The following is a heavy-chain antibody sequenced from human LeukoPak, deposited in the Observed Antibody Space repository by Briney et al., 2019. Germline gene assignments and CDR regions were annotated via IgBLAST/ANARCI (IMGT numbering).Heavy chain of an antibody. CDR3: ARDGPGADTNFDH. CDR1: GGSFSGYY. V-gene: IGHV4-34*01. J-gene: IGHJ4*02. Sequence: PSETLSLTCAVYGGSFSGYYWSWIRQPPGKGLEWIGEINHSGSTNYNPSLKSRVTISVDTSKNQFSLKLSSVTAADTAVYYCARDGPGADTNFDHWGQGTLVTVSS. CDR2: INHSGST.